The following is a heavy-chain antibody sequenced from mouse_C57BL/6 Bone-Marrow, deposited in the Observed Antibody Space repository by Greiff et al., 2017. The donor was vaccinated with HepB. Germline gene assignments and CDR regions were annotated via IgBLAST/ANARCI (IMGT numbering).Heavy chain of an antibody. CDR3: TTEQLRSAWVAY. D-gene: IGHD3-2*02. Sequence: EVQLQQSGAELVRPGASVKLSCTASGFNIKDYYMHWVEQRPEQGLEWIGRIDPEDGDTEYAPKFQGKATMTADTSSNTAYLQLSSRTSEDTAVYYCTTEQLRSAWVAYWGQGTLVTVSA. V-gene: IGHV14-1*01. CDR1: GFNIKDYY. J-gene: IGHJ3*01. CDR2: IDPEDGDT.